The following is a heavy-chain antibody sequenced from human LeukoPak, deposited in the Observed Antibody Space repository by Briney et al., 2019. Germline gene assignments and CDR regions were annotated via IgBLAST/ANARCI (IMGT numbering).Heavy chain of an antibody. Sequence: GGSLRLSCAASVFTFSISGMHWVRQAPGKGLEWVAVILYIGSNKYYADSVKGRFTISRDNSKNTLYLQMNSLRVEDTAVYYCARAGGYCSGGSCYRGYSWFDPWGQGTLVTVSS. D-gene: IGHD2-15*01. CDR1: VFTFSISG. V-gene: IGHV3-33*01. J-gene: IGHJ5*02. CDR3: ARAGGYCSGGSCYRGYSWFDP. CDR2: ILYIGSNK.